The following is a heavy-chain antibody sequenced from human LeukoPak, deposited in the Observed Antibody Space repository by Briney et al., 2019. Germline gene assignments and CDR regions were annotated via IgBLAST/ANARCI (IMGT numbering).Heavy chain of an antibody. CDR3: ARDKGSSYLLSFVY. V-gene: IGHV3-30*03. Sequence: GGSLRLSCAASGFTFSSYGMSWVRQAPGKGLEWVAIISYDGSNEYYADSVKGRFTISRDNSKNTLYLQMNSLRAADTAVYYCARDKGSSYLLSFVYWGQGTLVTVSS. CDR1: GFTFSSYG. CDR2: ISYDGSNE. J-gene: IGHJ4*02. D-gene: IGHD6-6*01.